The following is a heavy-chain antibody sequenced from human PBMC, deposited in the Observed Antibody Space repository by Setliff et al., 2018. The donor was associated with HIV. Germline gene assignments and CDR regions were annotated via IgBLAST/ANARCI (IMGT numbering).Heavy chain of an antibody. V-gene: IGHV4-34*01. CDR1: GGSFSGHY. D-gene: IGHD4-17*01. Sequence: SETLSLTCAVNGGSFSGHYWSWIRHPPGGVWSGLGKSITVEVPSTTISGDRSKNQVSLKLKSVTAAHTAVFYCARVRQVSDYGDYDYYFDYWGQGALVTVSS. CDR2: SITVEVP. CDR3: ARVRQVSDYGDYDYYFDY. J-gene: IGHJ4*02.